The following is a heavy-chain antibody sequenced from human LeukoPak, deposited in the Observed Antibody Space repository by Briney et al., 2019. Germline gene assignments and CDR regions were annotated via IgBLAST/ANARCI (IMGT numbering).Heavy chain of an antibody. V-gene: IGHV4-4*07. J-gene: IGHJ5*02. CDR3: ARDGDSYDILTGYYIPGWFDP. D-gene: IGHD3-9*01. CDR2: FFTSGTSGTA. CDR1: GGFVSTYY. Sequence: SETLSLTCTVSGGFVSTYYWSWIRQPAGKGLEFIGRFFTSGTSGTANYNPSLKSRVTISVDTSKNQFSLKLSSVTAADTAVYYCARDGDSYDILTGYYIPGWFDPWGQGTLVTVPS.